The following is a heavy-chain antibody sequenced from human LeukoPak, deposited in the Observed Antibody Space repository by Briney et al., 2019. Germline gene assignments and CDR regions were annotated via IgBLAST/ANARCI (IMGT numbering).Heavy chain of an antibody. CDR1: GGSFSGYY. V-gene: IGHV4-34*01. CDR2: INHSGST. CDR3: ARLRENADYGIDY. J-gene: IGHJ4*02. Sequence: SETLSLTCAVYGGSFSGYYWSWIRQPPGKGLEWIGEINHSGSTNYNPSLKSRVTISVDTSKNQFSVKLSSVTAADTAVYYCARLRENADYGIDYWGQGTLVTVSS. D-gene: IGHD4-17*01.